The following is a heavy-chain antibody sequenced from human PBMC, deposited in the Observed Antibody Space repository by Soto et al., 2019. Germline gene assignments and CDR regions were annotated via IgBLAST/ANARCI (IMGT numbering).Heavy chain of an antibody. V-gene: IGHV1-3*01. CDR3: ARVGEGERRDMEVVPAANWFAFNI. Sequence: GASVKVSCKASGYTFTSYAMHWVRQAPGQRLEWMGWINAGNGNTKYSQKFQGRVTITRDTSASTAYMELSSLRSEDTAVYYCARVGEGERRDMEVVPAANWFAFNIWGKGKMVTVSS. J-gene: IGHJ3*02. CDR1: GYTFTSYA. D-gene: IGHD2-2*01. CDR2: INAGNGNT.